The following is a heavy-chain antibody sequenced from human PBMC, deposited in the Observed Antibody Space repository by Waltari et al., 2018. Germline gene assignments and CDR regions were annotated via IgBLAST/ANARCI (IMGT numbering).Heavy chain of an antibody. CDR1: GFYFSEAW. CDR3: TTMAFA. J-gene: IGHJ5*02. D-gene: IGHD3-10*01. V-gene: IGHV3-15*01. Sequence: EVHLVESGGGLVDPGASLRLSRAAPGFYFSEAWMNWVRQAPGKGVEWVGRIKRISDGGITNYAAPVNGRFTISRDDSKNTVFLQMNSLKIEDTAVYYCTTMAFAWGQGTLVTVSS. CDR2: IKRISDGGIT.